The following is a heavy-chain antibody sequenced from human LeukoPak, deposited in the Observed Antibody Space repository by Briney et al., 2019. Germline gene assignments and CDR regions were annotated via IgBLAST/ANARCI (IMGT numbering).Heavy chain of an antibody. CDR2: INPSGGST. V-gene: IGHV1-46*01. CDR3: AREGITMVRGVKVYYYGMDV. CDR1: GYTFTGYY. D-gene: IGHD3-10*01. J-gene: IGHJ6*02. Sequence: ASVKVSCKASGYTFTGYYIHWVRQAPGQGLEWMGIINPSGGSTSYAQKFQGRVTMTRDTSTSTVYMELSSLRSEDTAVYYCAREGITMVRGVKVYYYGMDVWGQGTTVTVSS.